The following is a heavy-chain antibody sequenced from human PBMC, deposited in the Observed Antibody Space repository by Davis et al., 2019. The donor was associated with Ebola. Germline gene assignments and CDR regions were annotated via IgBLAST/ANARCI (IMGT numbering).Heavy chain of an antibody. D-gene: IGHD6-6*01. J-gene: IGHJ4*02. Sequence: GESLKISCAASGFSVSSNYMSWVRQAPGKGLDWVSVIFTGDSTYDEDSVKGRFTISRDDSKNTVYLQMNGLRAEDTAVYYCAREDRGSSFGYWGQGTLVTVSS. CDR2: IFTGDST. CDR3: AREDRGSSFGY. V-gene: IGHV3-53*01. CDR1: GFSVSSNY.